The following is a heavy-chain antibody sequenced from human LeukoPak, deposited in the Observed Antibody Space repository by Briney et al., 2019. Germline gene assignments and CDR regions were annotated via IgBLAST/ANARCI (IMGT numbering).Heavy chain of an antibody. CDR3: ARLRDYGGRNFYYYMDV. CDR2: FDSSGST. V-gene: IGHV4-39*01. D-gene: IGHD4-23*01. CDR1: GGSFTSRSFY. Sequence: SETLSLTCTVPGGSFTSRSFYWGWIRQPPGKGLDWIGNFDSSGSTYYNPSLKSRVTISVDTSKDQFSLNMNSMTAATTAVYYSARLRDYGGRNFYYYMDVWGLGTAVTVSS. J-gene: IGHJ6*03.